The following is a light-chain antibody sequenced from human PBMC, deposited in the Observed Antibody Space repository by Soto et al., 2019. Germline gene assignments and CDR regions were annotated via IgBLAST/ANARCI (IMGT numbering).Light chain of an antibody. CDR1: QDISNY. CDR2: AAS. CDR3: QKYNSAPRT. Sequence: DIQMTQSPSSLSASVGDRVTITCRASQDISNYLAWFQQKPGKVPKLLLYAASILQSGVPTRFSGSGSGTDFTLTISSLQTEDVATYYCQKYNSAPRTFGQGTKVEI. J-gene: IGKJ1*01. V-gene: IGKV1-27*01.